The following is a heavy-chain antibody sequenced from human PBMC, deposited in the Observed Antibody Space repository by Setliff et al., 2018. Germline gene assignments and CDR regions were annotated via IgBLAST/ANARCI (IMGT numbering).Heavy chain of an antibody. CDR2: ISVCTGHT. V-gene: IGHV1-18*01. Sequence: ASVKVSCKASGYSFSNYDIMWVRQAPGQGLEWMGWISVCTGHTKSAQKFQGRVTMTTDTSTSTAYMELRSLTSDDTAVYYCARSQWDGLWFKELLSNWGQGTLVTVSS. CDR1: GYSFSNYD. D-gene: IGHD3-10*01. J-gene: IGHJ4*02. CDR3: ARSQWDGLWFKELLSN.